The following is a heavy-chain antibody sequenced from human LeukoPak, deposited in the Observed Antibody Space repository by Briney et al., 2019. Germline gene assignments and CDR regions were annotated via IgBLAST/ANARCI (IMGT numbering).Heavy chain of an antibody. CDR3: ARVSGWYSWHLDL. J-gene: IGHJ2*01. Sequence: GGSLRLSCAASGFTFSSYWMHWVRQAPGKGLVWVSRINSDGTITDYADSVKGRVTIFRDNAKNSLYLQMNSLRAEDTALYYCARVSGWYSWHLDLWGRGTLVTVSS. CDR1: GFTFSSYW. D-gene: IGHD6-19*01. V-gene: IGHV3-74*01. CDR2: INSDGTIT.